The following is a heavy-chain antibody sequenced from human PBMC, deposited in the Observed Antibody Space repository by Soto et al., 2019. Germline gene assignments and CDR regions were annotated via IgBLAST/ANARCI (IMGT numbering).Heavy chain of an antibody. CDR2: FDPEDGET. Sequence: ASVKVSCKVSGYTLTELSMHWVRQAPGKGLEWMGGFDPEDGETIYAQKFQGRVTMTEDTSTDTAYKELSSLRSEDTAVFYCATDCSSTSCYLGAFVYWGQGTLVTVSS. V-gene: IGHV1-24*01. D-gene: IGHD2-2*01. CDR1: GYTLTELS. CDR3: ATDCSSTSCYLGAFVY. J-gene: IGHJ4*02.